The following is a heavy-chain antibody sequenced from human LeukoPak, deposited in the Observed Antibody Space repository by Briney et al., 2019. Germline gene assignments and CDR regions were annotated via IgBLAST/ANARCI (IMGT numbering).Heavy chain of an antibody. V-gene: IGHV3-66*02. CDR3: AREEIEEVPTLTFNWVAIYYSHYMDV. CDR2: IFGGGDT. Sequence: PGGSLTLSCAASGFSVSNNYMNWLRQSPGKGLEWVSVIFGGGDTYYADSVTGRFTISRDDSKNTVYLQMRRLRAEDTAVYYCAREEIEEVPTLTFNWVAIYYSHYMDVWGKGTTVTVSS. J-gene: IGHJ6*03. CDR1: GFSVSNNY. D-gene: IGHD5-12*01.